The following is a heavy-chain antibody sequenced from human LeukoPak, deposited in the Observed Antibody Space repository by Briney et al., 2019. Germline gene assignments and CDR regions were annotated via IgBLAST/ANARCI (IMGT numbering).Heavy chain of an antibody. CDR1: GVTFSSYA. CDR3: AKARGVGILTGDY. V-gene: IGHV3-23*01. CDR2: ISGSGGTT. D-gene: IGHD3-16*01. J-gene: IGHJ4*02. Sequence: PGQSLRLSCAASGVTFSSYAMSWVRQGPGKGLEWVSGISGSGGTTYYADSVKGRFTMSRANAKTALYVQLNSVRSEGTPVYQCAKARGVGILTGDYWGQGTLVTVSS.